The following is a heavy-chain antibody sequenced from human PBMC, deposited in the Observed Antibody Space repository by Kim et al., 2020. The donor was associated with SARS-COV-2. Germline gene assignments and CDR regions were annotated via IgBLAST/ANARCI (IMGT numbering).Heavy chain of an antibody. V-gene: IGHV1-24*01. CDR3: ATSTAILTGGWFDP. CDR2: FDPEDAKT. Sequence: ASVKVSCKVSGYTLIELSIHWVRQAPGKGLEWMGGFDPEDAKTIYAQKFQGRFTMTEDTSTDTAYMELRSLRSEDTAVYYCATSTAILTGGWFDPWGQGTLVTVSS. CDR1: GYTLIELS. D-gene: IGHD5-18*01. J-gene: IGHJ5*02.